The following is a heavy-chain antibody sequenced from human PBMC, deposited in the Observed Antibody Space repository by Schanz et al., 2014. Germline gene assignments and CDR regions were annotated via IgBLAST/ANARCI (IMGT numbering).Heavy chain of an antibody. CDR2: INTGVNT. CDR3: ARGLIAAAGGAFDY. Sequence: EVHLLDSGGGLVQPGGSLRLSCAASGFTFGDYAMTWVRQAPGKGLEWVSAINTGVNTYYADSVRGRFTMSRDNSKNTLYLQMNSLRAGDAAVYYCARGLIAAAGGAFDYWGQGTLVAGSA. D-gene: IGHD6-13*01. CDR1: GFTFGDYA. J-gene: IGHJ4*02. V-gene: IGHV3-23*01.